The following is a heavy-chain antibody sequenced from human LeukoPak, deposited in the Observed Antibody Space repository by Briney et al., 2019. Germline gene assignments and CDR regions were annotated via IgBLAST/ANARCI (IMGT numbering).Heavy chain of an antibody. CDR2: ISYDGSNK. Sequence: PGGSLRLSCAASGFTFSSYAMHWVRQAPGKGLEWVAVISYDGSNKYYADSVKGRFTISRDNSKNTLYLQMNSLRAEDTAVYYCAKASNHYCSGGSCYNNWFDPWGQGTLVTASS. D-gene: IGHD2-15*01. CDR3: AKASNHYCSGGSCYNNWFDP. J-gene: IGHJ5*02. CDR1: GFTFSSYA. V-gene: IGHV3-30-3*01.